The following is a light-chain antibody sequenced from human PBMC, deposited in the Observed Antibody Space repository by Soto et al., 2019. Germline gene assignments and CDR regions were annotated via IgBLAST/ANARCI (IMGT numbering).Light chain of an antibody. V-gene: IGKV3-15*01. CDR1: QRVSSSY. CDR3: QQYNNWPPWT. CDR2: GAS. Sequence: ENVLTQSPGTLSLSPGERATLSCRASQRVSSSYLAWYQQKPGQAPRLLIYGASTRATGIPARFSGSGSGTEFTLTISSLQSEDFAVYYCQQYNNWPPWTFGQGTKVDIK. J-gene: IGKJ1*01.